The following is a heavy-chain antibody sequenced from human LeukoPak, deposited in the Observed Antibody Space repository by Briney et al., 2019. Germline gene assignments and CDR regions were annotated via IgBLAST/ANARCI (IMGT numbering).Heavy chain of an antibody. CDR3: ARALGATMVRGVIGKLNWFDP. CDR1: GGSISSGGYY. Sequence: SQTLSLTCTVSGGSISSGGYYWSWIRQHPGKGLEWIGYIYYSGSTYYNPSLKSRVTISVDTSKNQFSLKLSSVTAAYTAVYYCARALGATMVRGVIGKLNWFDPWGQGTLVTVSS. D-gene: IGHD3-10*01. J-gene: IGHJ5*02. CDR2: IYYSGST. V-gene: IGHV4-31*03.